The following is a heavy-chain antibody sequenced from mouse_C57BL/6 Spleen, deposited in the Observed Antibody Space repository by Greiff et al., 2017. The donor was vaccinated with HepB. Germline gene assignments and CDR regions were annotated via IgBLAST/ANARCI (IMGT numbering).Heavy chain of an antibody. CDR3: ARSYDYPAMDY. D-gene: IGHD2-4*01. V-gene: IGHV1-82*01. CDR2: IYPGDGDT. J-gene: IGHJ4*01. Sequence: VQLQESGPELVKPGASVKISCKASGYAFSSSWMNWVKQRPGKGLEWIGRIYPGDGDTNYNGKFKGKATLTADKSSSTAYMQLSSLTSEDSAVYFCARSYDYPAMDYWGQGTSVTVSS. CDR1: GYAFSSSW.